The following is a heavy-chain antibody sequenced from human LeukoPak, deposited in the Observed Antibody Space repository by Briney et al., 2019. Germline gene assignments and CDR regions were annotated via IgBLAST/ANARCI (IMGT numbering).Heavy chain of an antibody. Sequence: GGSLRLSCAASGFTFRNYWMHWIRQGPGKKLVWVSRISGDGTTTHYADSTQGRFTISRDNAKNTLYLQMNSLRVEDTALYYCARDGTFDNWGQGTLVTVSP. CDR2: ISGDGTTT. CDR3: ARDGTFDN. J-gene: IGHJ4*02. V-gene: IGHV3-74*01. CDR1: GFTFRNYW. D-gene: IGHD6-13*01.